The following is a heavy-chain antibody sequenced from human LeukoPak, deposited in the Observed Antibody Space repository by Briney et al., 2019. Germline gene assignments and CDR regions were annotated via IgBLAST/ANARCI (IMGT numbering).Heavy chain of an antibody. V-gene: IGHV3-23*01. CDR2: ISGSGGST. CDR3: ASEGYSYGYNRDY. D-gene: IGHD5-18*01. J-gene: IGHJ4*02. CDR1: GFTFSSYA. Sequence: GGSLRLSCAASGFTFSSYAMSWVRQAPGKGLEWASAISGSGGSTYYADSVKGRFTISRGNAKNSLYLQMNSLRAEDTAVYYCASEGYSYGYNRDYWGQGTLVTVSS.